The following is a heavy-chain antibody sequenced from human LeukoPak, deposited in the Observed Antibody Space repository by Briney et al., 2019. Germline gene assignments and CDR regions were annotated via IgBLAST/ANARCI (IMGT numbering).Heavy chain of an antibody. Sequence: SETLSLTCAVYGGSFSGYSWNWIRQPPVKGLEWIGEINHSGGTNYNPSLKSRVTISVDTSKNQFSLKLSSVTAADTAVYYCARDEMRAFDYWGQGTLVTVSS. CDR3: ARDEMRAFDY. V-gene: IGHV4-34*01. CDR2: INHSGGT. CDR1: GGSFSGYS. D-gene: IGHD1-26*01. J-gene: IGHJ4*02.